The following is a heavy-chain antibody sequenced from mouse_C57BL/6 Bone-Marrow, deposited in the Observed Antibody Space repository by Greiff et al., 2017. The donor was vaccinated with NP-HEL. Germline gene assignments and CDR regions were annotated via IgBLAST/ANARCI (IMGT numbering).Heavy chain of an antibody. CDR3: ARGRTYYSNYVGFAY. J-gene: IGHJ3*01. Sequence: EVKLQESGGGLVKPGGSLKLSCAASGFTFSSYAMSWVRQTPEKRLEWVATISDGGSYTYYPDNVKGRFTISRDNAKNNLYLQMSHLKSEDTAMYYCARGRTYYSNYVGFAYWGQGTLVTVSA. D-gene: IGHD2-5*01. CDR1: GFTFSSYA. CDR2: ISDGGSYT. V-gene: IGHV5-4*03.